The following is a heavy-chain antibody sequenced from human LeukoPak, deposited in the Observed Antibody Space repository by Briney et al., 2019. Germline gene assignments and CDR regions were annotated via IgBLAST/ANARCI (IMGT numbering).Heavy chain of an antibody. CDR2: INSDGSST. CDR1: GFTFSSYW. V-gene: IGHV3-74*01. J-gene: IGHJ4*02. CDR3: ASSRYDSSGYYGIIGY. D-gene: IGHD3-22*01. Sequence: PGGSLRLSCAASGFTFSSYWMHWVRQAPGKGLVWVSRINSDGSSTSYADSVKGRFTISRDNAKNSLCLQMNSLRAEDTALYYCASSRYDSSGYYGIIGYWGQGTLVTVSS.